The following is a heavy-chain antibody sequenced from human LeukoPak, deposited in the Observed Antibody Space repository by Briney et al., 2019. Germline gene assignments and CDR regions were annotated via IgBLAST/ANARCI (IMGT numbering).Heavy chain of an antibody. Sequence: PGGFLRLSCAASGFTFSDYHMSWIRQAPGKGLEWVSYISSSGTIYYADSVKGRFTISRDNAKNSLYLQMNSLRAEDTAVYYCARRGAAAGTLDYWGQGTLVTVSS. D-gene: IGHD6-13*01. CDR2: ISSSGTI. CDR1: GFTFSDYH. V-gene: IGHV3-11*01. J-gene: IGHJ4*02. CDR3: ARRGAAAGTLDY.